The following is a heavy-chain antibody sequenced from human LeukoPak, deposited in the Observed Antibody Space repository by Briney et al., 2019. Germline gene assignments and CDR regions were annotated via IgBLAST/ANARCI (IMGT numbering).Heavy chain of an antibody. Sequence: SVKVSCKASGFTFTSSAMQWVRQARGPHLEWIGWIVVASGNTNYAQKFEERVTSTRDMSTSTAYMELSSLRSEDTAEYYCAAARGWGGLNQWGQGTLVTVSS. CDR3: AAARGWGGLNQ. D-gene: IGHD3-16*01. CDR2: IVVASGNT. V-gene: IGHV1-58*02. CDR1: GFTFTSSA. J-gene: IGHJ4*02.